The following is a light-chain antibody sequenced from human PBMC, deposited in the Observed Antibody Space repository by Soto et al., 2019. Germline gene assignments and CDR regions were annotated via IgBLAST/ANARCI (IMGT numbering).Light chain of an antibody. CDR2: AAS. J-gene: IGKJ1*01. CDR1: QSISSY. V-gene: IGKV1-39*01. Sequence: DIQMTQSPSSLSASVGDRVTITCRASQSISSYLNWYQQKPGKAPKLLIYAASSLQSGVPSRFSGSGSGTDFTLTISSLQPEDFATYSCQQSYSTLGTLGQGTKGDIK. CDR3: QQSYSTLGT.